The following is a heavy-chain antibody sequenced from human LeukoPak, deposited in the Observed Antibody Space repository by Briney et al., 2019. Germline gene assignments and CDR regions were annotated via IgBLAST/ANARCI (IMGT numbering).Heavy chain of an antibody. V-gene: IGHV4-38-2*01. J-gene: IGHJ3*02. CDR1: GYSISSGYH. CDR3: ARHDWTFGI. CDR2: IYRSGIT. D-gene: IGHD3-9*01. Sequence: SETLSLTCLVSGYSISSGYHWGWIRQPPGKGLDWIGSIYRSGITYYNPSLRSRVTISVDTSKNQFSLKLSSVTAADTAVYYCARHDWTFGIWGQGTMVTASS.